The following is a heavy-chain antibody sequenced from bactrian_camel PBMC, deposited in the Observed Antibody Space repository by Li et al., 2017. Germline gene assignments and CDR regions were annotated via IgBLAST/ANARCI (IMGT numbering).Heavy chain of an antibody. J-gene: IGHJ4*01. Sequence: HVQLVESGGGSVQAGGSLRLSCAASGYVSSQICLGWFREVPGKEEREEVAAIRSGVGDTFYADSMLGRVTISLDSAKTTVYLQTNSLKPEDTAMYYCAADGGWGRCGVDDGILQNEYGYWGQGTQVTVS. D-gene: IGHD5*01. CDR1: GYVSSQIC. V-gene: IGHV3-3*01. CDR3: AADGGWGRCGVDDGILQNEYGY. CDR2: IRSGVGDT.